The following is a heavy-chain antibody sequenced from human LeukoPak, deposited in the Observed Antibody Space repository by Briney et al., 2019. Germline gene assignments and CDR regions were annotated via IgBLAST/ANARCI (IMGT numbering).Heavy chain of an antibody. Sequence: SETLSLTCTVSGGPISSDYCNWIRQPPGKGLEWIGSIYYSGSTYYNPSLKSRVTISVDTSKNQFSLKLSSVTAADTAVYYCARQSMVMVTPFDYWGQGTLVTVSS. CDR3: ARQSMVMVTPFDY. D-gene: IGHD5-18*01. V-gene: IGHV4-59*05. J-gene: IGHJ4*02. CDR1: GGPISSDY. CDR2: IYYSGST.